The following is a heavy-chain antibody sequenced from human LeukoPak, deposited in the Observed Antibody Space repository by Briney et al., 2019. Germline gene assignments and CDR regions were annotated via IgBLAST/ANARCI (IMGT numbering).Heavy chain of an antibody. CDR2: CYHVGTT. J-gene: IGHJ4*02. V-gene: IGHV4-38-2*02. CDR3: ARLDYGDYFEY. CDR1: GYSINSGYY. D-gene: IGHD4-17*01. Sequence: PSETLSLTCTVSGYSINSGYYWGWIRQPPGKGLEWIGSCYHVGTTYYNPSLEKRLTMSVDTSKNQFSLNLRSVTAADTAVYYCARLDYGDYFEYWGQGSLVTVFS.